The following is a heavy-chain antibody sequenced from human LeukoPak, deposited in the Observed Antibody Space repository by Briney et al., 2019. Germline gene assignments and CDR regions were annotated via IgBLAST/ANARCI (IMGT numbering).Heavy chain of an antibody. CDR2: IYYSGST. J-gene: IGHJ2*01. Sequence: SETLSLTCIVSGGSISSGGYYWSWIRQHPGKGLEWIGYIYYSGSTYYNPSLKSRVTISVDTSKNQFSLKLSSVTAADTAVYYCARAPPYNYYDSSGYYWYFDLWGRGTLVTVSS. V-gene: IGHV4-31*03. CDR1: GGSISSGGYY. D-gene: IGHD3-22*01. CDR3: ARAPPYNYYDSSGYYWYFDL.